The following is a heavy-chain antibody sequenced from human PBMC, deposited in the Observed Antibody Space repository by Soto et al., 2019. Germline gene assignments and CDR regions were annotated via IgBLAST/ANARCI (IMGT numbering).Heavy chain of an antibody. CDR1: GGSINSGSYY. J-gene: IGHJ3*02. V-gene: IGHV4-61*01. CDR3: ARHISAFDI. D-gene: IGHD2-21*01. Sequence: PSETLSLTCTVTGGSINSGSYYWSWIRQHPGKGLEWIGNINYSGSTNYNPSLKSRVTISVDTSKNQFSLKLSSVTAADTAVYYCARHISAFDIWGQGTMVTVSS. CDR2: INYSGST.